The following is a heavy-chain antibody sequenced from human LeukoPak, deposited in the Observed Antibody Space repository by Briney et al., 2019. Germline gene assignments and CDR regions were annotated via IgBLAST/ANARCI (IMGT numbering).Heavy chain of an antibody. V-gene: IGHV1-18*01. J-gene: IGHJ4*02. D-gene: IGHD3-3*01. CDR1: GYTFTSYG. CDR3: ARVVGDFWSGYYKADDY. Sequence: ASVKVSCKASGYTFTSYGISWVRQAPGQGLEWMGWISVYNGNTNYAQKLQGRVTMTTDTSTSIAYLALRSLRSDDTAVYYCARVVGDFWSGYYKADDYWGQGTLVTVSS. CDR2: ISVYNGNT.